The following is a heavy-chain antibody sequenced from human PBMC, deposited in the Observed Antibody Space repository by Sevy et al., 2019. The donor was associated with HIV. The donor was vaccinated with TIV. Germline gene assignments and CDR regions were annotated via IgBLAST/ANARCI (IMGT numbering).Heavy chain of an antibody. CDR1: GFTFNSYA. Sequence: GGSLRLSCATSGFTFNSYAMSWVRQAPGKGLEWVSTISTGGGFTYYADSVKGRFSISRDNFNNTLFLLMNSLRADDTAMYYCAKDFLSPNYYGTQFDFWGQGTVVTVSS. D-gene: IGHD3-10*01. V-gene: IGHV3-23*01. J-gene: IGHJ4*02. CDR3: AKDFLSPNYYGTQFDF. CDR2: ISTGGGFT.